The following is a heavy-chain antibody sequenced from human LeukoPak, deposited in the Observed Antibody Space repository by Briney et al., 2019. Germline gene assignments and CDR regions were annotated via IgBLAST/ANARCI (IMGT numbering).Heavy chain of an antibody. Sequence: ASVRVSCKASGYSFTGYFLHWVRQAPGQGLEWMGWINPNNGLTNYTQKFKGRVTMTRDTSSATGYMELNRLTSDDTAVFYCARAWGSLYYFDHWGQGTLVPVSS. CDR2: INPNNGLT. CDR1: GYSFTGYF. J-gene: IGHJ4*02. CDR3: ARAWGSLYYFDH. V-gene: IGHV1-2*02. D-gene: IGHD3-16*01.